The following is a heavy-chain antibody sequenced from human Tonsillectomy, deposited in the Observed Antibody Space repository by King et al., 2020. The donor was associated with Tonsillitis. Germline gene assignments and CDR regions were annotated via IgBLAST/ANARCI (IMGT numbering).Heavy chain of an antibody. V-gene: IGHV3-30*18. Sequence: VQLVESGGGVVQPGRSLRLSCAASGFTFSSYGMQWVRQAPGKGLEWVAVISFDGSNKYYADSVKGRFTISRDNPKNTLYLKMNSLRAEDTAVYYCAKDCFSYVYSSPDCWGQGTMVTVSS. CDR3: AKDCFSYVYSSPDC. D-gene: IGHD5-18*01. CDR1: GFTFSSYG. CDR2: ISFDGSNK. J-gene: IGHJ4*01.